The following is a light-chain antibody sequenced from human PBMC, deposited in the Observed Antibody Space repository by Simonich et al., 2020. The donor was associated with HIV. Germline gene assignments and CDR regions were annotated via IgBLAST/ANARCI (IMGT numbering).Light chain of an antibody. CDR2: WAS. J-gene: IGKJ4*01. V-gene: IGKV4-1*01. CDR3: QQYSSTPPT. Sequence: DIVMTQSPDSLAVSLGERATINCKSSQSVLYSSNTKNYLTWSQQKPGQPPKLLIYWASTRESGVPDRCSGSGSGTDFTLTISSLQAEDVAVYYCQQYSSTPPTFGGGTKVEIK. CDR1: QSVLYSSNTKNY.